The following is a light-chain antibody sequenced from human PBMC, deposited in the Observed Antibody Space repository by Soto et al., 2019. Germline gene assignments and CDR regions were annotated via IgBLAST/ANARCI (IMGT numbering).Light chain of an antibody. J-gene: IGKJ3*01. CDR3: QQYNNWPPLFT. V-gene: IGKV3-15*01. CDR2: GAS. Sequence: EIVMTQSPATLSVSPGERATLSCRASQSINSNITWYQQKPGQAPRLLIYGASTRATGIPARFSGSGSGTEFTLTISSLQSEDFAVYYCQQYNNWPPLFTFGPGTKVDIK. CDR1: QSINSN.